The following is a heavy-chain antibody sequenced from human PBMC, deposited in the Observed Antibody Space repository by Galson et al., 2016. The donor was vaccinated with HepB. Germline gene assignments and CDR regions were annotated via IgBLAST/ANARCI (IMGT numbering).Heavy chain of an antibody. CDR1: GDSISSTNW. CDR2: IYHTGHT. D-gene: IGHD5-12*01. J-gene: IGHJ4*01. V-gene: IGHV4-4*02. CDR3: VGVHRVATGFDY. Sequence: SETLSLTCVVSGDSISSTNWWSWVRRSPGKGLAWIGEIYHTGHTRYNPSLKSRLTISVDKSKTQFSMKLTSVTAADTAVYYCVGVHRVATGFDYWGHGTLVTVSS.